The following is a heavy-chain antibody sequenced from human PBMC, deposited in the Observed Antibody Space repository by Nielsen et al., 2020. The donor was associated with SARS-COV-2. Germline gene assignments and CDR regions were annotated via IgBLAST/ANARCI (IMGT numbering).Heavy chain of an antibody. J-gene: IGHJ4*02. CDR3: ARAARIAVAGTLGY. CDR1: GYTFTSYG. CDR2: MNPNSGNT. D-gene: IGHD6-19*01. Sequence: ASVKVSCKASGYTFTSYGISWVRQATGQGLEWMGWMNPNSGNTGYAQKFQGRVTMTRNTSISTAYMELSSLRSEDTAVYYCARAARIAVAGTLGYWGQGTLVTVSS. V-gene: IGHV1-8*02.